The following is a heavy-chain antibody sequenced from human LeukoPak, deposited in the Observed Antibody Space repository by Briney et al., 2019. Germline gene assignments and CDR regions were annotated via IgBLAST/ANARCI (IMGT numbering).Heavy chain of an antibody. J-gene: IGHJ5*02. V-gene: IGHV4-59*08. CDR2: IYYSGST. CDR1: GGSISSYY. CDR3: ARRSKYYVWGSYLDP. D-gene: IGHD3-16*02. Sequence: SETLSLTCTVSGGSISSYYWSWIRQPPGKGLEWIGYIYYSGSTNYNPSLKSRVTISVDTSKNQFSLKLSSVTAADTAVYYCARRSKYYVWGSYLDPWGQGTLVTVSS.